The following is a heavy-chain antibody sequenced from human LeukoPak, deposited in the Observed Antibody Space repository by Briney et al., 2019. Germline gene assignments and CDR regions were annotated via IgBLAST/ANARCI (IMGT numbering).Heavy chain of an antibody. CDR1: GGSVSSGGHY. V-gene: IGHV4-31*03. CDR3: ARGGFTYFDY. Sequence: SETLSLTCTVSGGSVSSGGHYWSWIRQHPGKGLEWIGYIYYSGSTYYNPSLKSRVTISVDTSKNQFSLKLSSVTAADTAVYYCARGGFTYFDYWGQGTLVTVSS. CDR2: IYYSGST. J-gene: IGHJ4*02.